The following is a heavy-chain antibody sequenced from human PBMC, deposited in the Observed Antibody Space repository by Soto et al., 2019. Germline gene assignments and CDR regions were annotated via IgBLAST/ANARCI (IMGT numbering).Heavy chain of an antibody. V-gene: IGHV4-59*01. CDR1: GGSISSYY. CDR2: IYYSGST. D-gene: IGHD5-12*01. Sequence: SETLSLTCTVSGGSISSYYWSWIRQPPGKGLEWIGYIYYSGSTNYNPSLKSRVTISVDTSKNQFSLKLSSVTAADTAVYHCAREYSGYDWFDYWGQGTLVTVSS. CDR3: AREYSGYDWFDY. J-gene: IGHJ4*02.